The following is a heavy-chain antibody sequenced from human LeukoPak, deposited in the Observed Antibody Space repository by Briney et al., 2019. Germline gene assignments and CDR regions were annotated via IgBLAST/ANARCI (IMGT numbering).Heavy chain of an antibody. V-gene: IGHV3-21*04. Sequence: GGSLRLSCAASGFTFSSYSMNWVRQAPGKGLEWVSSISSSSSYIYYADSVKGRFTISRDNAKNSLYLQMNSLRAEDTAVYYCARASGSYLTFDYWGQGTLVTVSS. CDR1: GFTFSSYS. J-gene: IGHJ4*02. CDR2: ISSSSSYI. D-gene: IGHD1-26*01. CDR3: ARASGSYLTFDY.